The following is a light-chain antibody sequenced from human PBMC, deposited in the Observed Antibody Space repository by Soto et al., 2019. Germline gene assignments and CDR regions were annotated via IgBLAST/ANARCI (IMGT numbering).Light chain of an antibody. CDR1: QTVSRY. CDR2: AAS. V-gene: IGKV1-39*01. Sequence: DIHLTQSPSSLSESVGDRVTITCRASQTVSRYLNWYQQKSGTAPKLLIYAASTLHTGVPSRFSGRGSGTDFTLTINNLQREDFADYFCQQTYSNLWTFGQGTKVDIK. CDR3: QQTYSNLWT. J-gene: IGKJ1*01.